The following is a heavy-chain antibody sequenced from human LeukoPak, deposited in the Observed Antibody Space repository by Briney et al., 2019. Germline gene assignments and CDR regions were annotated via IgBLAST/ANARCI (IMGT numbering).Heavy chain of an antibody. CDR1: GFTFSSYW. CDR3: ARAGPYCSSTSCSNWFDP. V-gene: IGHV3-74*01. CDR2: INSDGSST. D-gene: IGHD2-2*01. Sequence: TGGSLRLSCAASGFTFSSYWMHWVRQAPGKGLVWVSRINSDGSSTSYADSVKGRFTISRDNAKNTLYLQMNSLRAEDTAVYYCARAGPYCSSTSCSNWFDPWGQGTLVTVSS. J-gene: IGHJ5*02.